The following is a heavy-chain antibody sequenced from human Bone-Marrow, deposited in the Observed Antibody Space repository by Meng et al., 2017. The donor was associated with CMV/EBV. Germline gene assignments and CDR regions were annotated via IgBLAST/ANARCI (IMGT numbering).Heavy chain of an antibody. V-gene: IGHV1-46*01. CDR2: INPSGGSA. CDR1: GYTFSSYY. Sequence: ASVKVSCKASGYTFSSYYMDWVRQAPGQGLEWMGIINPSGGSATYAQKFQGRVTMTRDTSTSTLYMDLSSLRSEDTAVYYCARDLVSTVPGAFAIWGQGTMVTVSS. D-gene: IGHD5/OR15-5a*01. CDR3: ARDLVSTVPGAFAI. J-gene: IGHJ3*02.